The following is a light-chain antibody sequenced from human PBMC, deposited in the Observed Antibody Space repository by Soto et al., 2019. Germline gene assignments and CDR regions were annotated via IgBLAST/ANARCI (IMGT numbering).Light chain of an antibody. Sequence: EIVLTQSPGTLSLSPGERATLSCRACQSVGSSYLAWYQQKPGQAPRLLIYDASSRATGIPDRFSGGASGTDFTLTISRLEPEDFAVYYCQQYGSSPWTFGQGTKVEIK. V-gene: IGKV3-20*01. J-gene: IGKJ1*01. CDR2: DAS. CDR1: QSVGSSY. CDR3: QQYGSSPWT.